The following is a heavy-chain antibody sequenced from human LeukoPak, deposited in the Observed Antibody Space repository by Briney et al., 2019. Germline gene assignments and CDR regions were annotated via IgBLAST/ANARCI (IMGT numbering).Heavy chain of an antibody. D-gene: IGHD3-22*01. Sequence: SETLSLTCAVYGGSFSGYYWSWIRQPPGKGLEWIGVINHSGSTNYNPSLKSRVTISVDTSKNQFSLKLSSATAADTAVYYCARGLRRYYYDSSGTGAFDIWGQGTMVTVSS. CDR2: INHSGST. V-gene: IGHV4-34*01. J-gene: IGHJ3*02. CDR1: GGSFSGYY. CDR3: ARGLRRYYYDSSGTGAFDI.